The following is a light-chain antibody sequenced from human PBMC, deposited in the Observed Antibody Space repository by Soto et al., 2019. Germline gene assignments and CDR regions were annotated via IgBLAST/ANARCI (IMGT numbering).Light chain of an antibody. CDR3: QQYDNLPPAIT. CDR2: DAS. J-gene: IGKJ5*01. Sequence: DIQMTQSPSSLSASVGDRVTITCQASQDISNHLNWYQQKPGKAPKLLIFDASSLEVGVPSRFSGSGSGTEFTFAISSLQPEDIATYYCQQYDNLPPAITFGQGTRLEI. V-gene: IGKV1-33*01. CDR1: QDISNH.